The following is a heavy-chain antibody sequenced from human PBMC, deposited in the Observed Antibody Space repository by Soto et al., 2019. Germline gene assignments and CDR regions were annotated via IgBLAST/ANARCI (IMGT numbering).Heavy chain of an antibody. CDR1: GYTCSNYG. J-gene: IGHJ6*02. D-gene: IGHD6-19*01. Sequence: QVQLVKSGAEVKKPGASVTVSCKTSGYTCSNYGINWVRQAPGHGLEWMGWISGYNGNTNYAQTVQGRGTMTTDTSTGTVYMELRSLKSDDTAIYYCSRFIMVGGWFDPNYYHGMDVWGQGTTVTVSS. CDR3: SRFIMVGGWFDPNYYHGMDV. V-gene: IGHV1-18*01. CDR2: ISGYNGNT.